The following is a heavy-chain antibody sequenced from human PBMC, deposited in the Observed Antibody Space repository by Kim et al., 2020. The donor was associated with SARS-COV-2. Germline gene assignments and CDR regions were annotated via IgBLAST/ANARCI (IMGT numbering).Heavy chain of an antibody. D-gene: IGHD1-26*01. CDR3: AKLISGGSHMRDY. CDR2: ISYDGSNK. CDR1: GFTFSSYG. Sequence: GGSLRLSCAASGFTFSSYGMHWVRQAPGKGLEWVAVISYDGSNKYYADSVKGRFTISRDNSKNTLYLQMNSLRAEDTAVYYCAKLISGGSHMRDYWGQGTLVTVSS. J-gene: IGHJ4*02. V-gene: IGHV3-30*18.